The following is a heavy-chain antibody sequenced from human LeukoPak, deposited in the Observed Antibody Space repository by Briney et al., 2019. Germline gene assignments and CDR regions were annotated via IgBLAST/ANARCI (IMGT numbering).Heavy chain of an antibody. J-gene: IGHJ4*02. Sequence: PGRSLRLSCAASGFTFSSYAMHWVRQAPGKGLEWVAVISYDGSNKCYADSVKGRFTISRDNSKNTLYLQMNSLRAEDTAVYYCAREWEEDTAFDYWGQGTLVTVSS. CDR3: AREWEEDTAFDY. V-gene: IGHV3-30*04. CDR1: GFTFSSYA. D-gene: IGHD5-18*01. CDR2: ISYDGSNK.